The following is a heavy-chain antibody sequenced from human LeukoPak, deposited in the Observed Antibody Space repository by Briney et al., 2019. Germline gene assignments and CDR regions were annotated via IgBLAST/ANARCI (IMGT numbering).Heavy chain of an antibody. CDR2: IKQDGSEK. CDR1: GFTFSSYW. Sequence: PGGSLRLSCAASGFTFSSYWMSWVRQAPGKGLEWVANIKQDGSEKYYVDSVKGRFTISRDNAKNSLYLQMNSLRAEDTAVYYRARRQYSSSWLYYYYGMDVWGKGTTVTVSS. CDR3: ARRQYSSSWLYYYYGMDV. D-gene: IGHD6-13*01. V-gene: IGHV3-7*03. J-gene: IGHJ6*04.